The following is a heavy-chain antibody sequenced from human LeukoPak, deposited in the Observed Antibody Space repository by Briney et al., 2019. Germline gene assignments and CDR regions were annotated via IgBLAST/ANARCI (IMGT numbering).Heavy chain of an antibody. CDR3: AKCSGGGSGKYSDF. Sequence: GGSLRLSCAASGFTVSSNYMSWVRQAPGKGLEWVSVIYSGGSTYYADSVKGRFTISRDNFQNTLYLQMNSLRAEDTAVYYCAKCSGGGSGKYSDFWGQGTLVTVSS. D-gene: IGHD2-15*01. CDR1: GFTVSSNY. CDR2: IYSGGST. V-gene: IGHV3-53*01. J-gene: IGHJ4*02.